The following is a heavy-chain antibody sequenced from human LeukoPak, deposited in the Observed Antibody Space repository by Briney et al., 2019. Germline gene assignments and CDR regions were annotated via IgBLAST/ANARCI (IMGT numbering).Heavy chain of an antibody. CDR1: GDSSRTNA. CDR2: ISAGSGNT. CDR3: ARERDDDPFDI. Sequence: ASVKVSCKASGDSSRTNAIVWLRQAPGQRPEWMGWISAGSGNTKYSQTFQDSLTLTRDTAASTVYMDLSSLRPEDTAVYFCARERDDDPFDIWGQGTLVIVSS. D-gene: IGHD1-1*01. J-gene: IGHJ3*02. V-gene: IGHV1-3*01.